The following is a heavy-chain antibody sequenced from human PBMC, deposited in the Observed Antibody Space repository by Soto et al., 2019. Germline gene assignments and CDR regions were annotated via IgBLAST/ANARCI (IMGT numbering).Heavy chain of an antibody. CDR1: GYSFTSYW. D-gene: IGHD3-22*01. V-gene: IGHV5-10-1*01. CDR2: IDPSDSYT. J-gene: IGHJ6*02. CDR3: ARAYYYDSSGYYFGYYYYGMDV. Sequence: GESLKISCKGSGYSFTSYWSSWVRQMPGKGLEWMGRIDPSDSYTNYSPSFQGHVTISADKSISTAYLQWSSLKASDTAMYYCARAYYYDSSGYYFGYYYYGMDVWGQGTTVTVSS.